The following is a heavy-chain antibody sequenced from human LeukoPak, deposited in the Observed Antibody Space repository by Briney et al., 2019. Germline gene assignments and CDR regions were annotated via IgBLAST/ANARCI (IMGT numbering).Heavy chain of an antibody. CDR1: GFTFSTYA. CDR2: ISGSGGNT. Sequence: GGSLRLSCAVSGFTFSTYAMSWVRQAPGTGLEWVSAISGSGGNTYYADSVKGRFTISRDNSKNTLYLQMNSLRAEDTAVYYCAKDGYCSSTSCYWYYYYGMDVWGQGTTVTVSS. J-gene: IGHJ6*02. D-gene: IGHD2-2*03. V-gene: IGHV3-23*01. CDR3: AKDGYCSSTSCYWYYYYGMDV.